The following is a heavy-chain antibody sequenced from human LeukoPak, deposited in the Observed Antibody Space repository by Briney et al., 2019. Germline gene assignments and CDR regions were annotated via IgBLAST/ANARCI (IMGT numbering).Heavy chain of an antibody. Sequence: GGCLSLSCAVSGLTVSKNYMGWARPAAGRGRGWVGIIYSGGSTYHADSVTGRFTTSRDNPKNMLHLQMNSLRAEDTAVYYCASRARSGYYYGMDVWGQGTTVTVSS. CDR3: ASRARSGYYYGMDV. CDR1: GLTVSKNY. CDR2: IYSGGST. V-gene: IGHV3-53*01. J-gene: IGHJ6*02. D-gene: IGHD3-10*01.